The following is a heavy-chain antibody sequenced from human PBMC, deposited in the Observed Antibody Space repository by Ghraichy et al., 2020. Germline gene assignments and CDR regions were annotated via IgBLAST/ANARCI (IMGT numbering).Heavy chain of an antibody. D-gene: IGHD6-13*01. J-gene: IGHJ5*02. V-gene: IGHV5-51*01. CDR2: IYPGDSDT. CDR1: GYSFTSYW. Sequence: GKSLNISCKGSGYSFTSYWIGWVRQMPGKGLEWMGIIYPGDSDTRYSPSFQGQVTISADKSISTAYLQWSSLKASDTAMYYCARQGAAAGKRGWFDPWGQGTLVTVSS. CDR3: ARQGAAAGKRGWFDP.